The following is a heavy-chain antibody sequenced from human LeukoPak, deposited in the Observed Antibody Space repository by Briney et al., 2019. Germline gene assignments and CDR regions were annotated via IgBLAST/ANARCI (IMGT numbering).Heavy chain of an antibody. D-gene: IGHD3-10*01. CDR1: GFTFSDYP. CDR3: ARAPRGWTAVPDY. V-gene: IGHV3-30*04. Sequence: GRSLRLSCAASGFTFSDYPMHWVRQAPGKGLEWVAVISYDAINKYYPDSVKGRFTISRDNAKNSLYLQMTSLRAEDTAVYYCARAPRGWTAVPDYWGQGTLVTVSS. J-gene: IGHJ4*02. CDR2: ISYDAINK.